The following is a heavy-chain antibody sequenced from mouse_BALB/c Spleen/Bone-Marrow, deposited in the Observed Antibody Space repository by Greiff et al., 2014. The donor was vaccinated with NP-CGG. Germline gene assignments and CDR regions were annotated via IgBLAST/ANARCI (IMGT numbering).Heavy chain of an antibody. CDR3: ARGNYRYDGEKAFAY. V-gene: IGHV1-9*01. J-gene: IGHJ3*01. CDR1: GYTFSNYW. Sequence: QVQLQQSGAELMKPGASVKISCKATGYTFSNYWIEWVKQRPGHGLEWIGEILPGGRSTDYNENFKGKATFTADTSSNTAYMQLSSLTSEDSAVYYCARGNYRYDGEKAFAYGGQGTLVTVSA. CDR2: ILPGGRST. D-gene: IGHD2-14*01.